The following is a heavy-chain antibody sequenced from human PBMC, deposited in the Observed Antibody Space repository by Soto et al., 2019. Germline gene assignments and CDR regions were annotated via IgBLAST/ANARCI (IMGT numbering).Heavy chain of an antibody. V-gene: IGHV1-69*01. J-gene: IGHJ6*02. CDR1: GGSFSTYA. CDR2: IITFFGAA. D-gene: IGHD2-21*01. CDR3: ARGGKERFRGPGMDV. Sequence: QVHLVQSGAEVKQPGSSVRVSCKASGGSFSTYAFNWVRLAPGQGLEWLGGIITFFGAAMYAQKFRGRVTITADELTTTAYMELSSLRSDDTAVYYCARGGKERFRGPGMDVWGQGTAVTV.